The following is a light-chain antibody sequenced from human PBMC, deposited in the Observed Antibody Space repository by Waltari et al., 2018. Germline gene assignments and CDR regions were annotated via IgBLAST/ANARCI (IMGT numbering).Light chain of an antibody. CDR3: LHFDTAPYS. V-gene: IGKV1-39*01. J-gene: IGKJ2*03. Sequence: DIQMTQSPSSLSASVGDRVTITCRASQGIRNYLNWYQQKPGEPPKRLIYDASTLQSGVPSRFSCSGSGTVFTLTITSLQPEDSATYFCLHFDTAPYSFGQGTKVEI. CDR1: QGIRNY. CDR2: DAS.